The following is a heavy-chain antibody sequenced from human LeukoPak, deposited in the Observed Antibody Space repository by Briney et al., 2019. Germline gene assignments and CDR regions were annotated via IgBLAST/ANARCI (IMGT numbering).Heavy chain of an antibody. CDR1: GYSFTNYW. J-gene: IGHJ4*02. V-gene: IGHV5-10-1*01. D-gene: IGHD5-12*01. Sequence: GESLKISCEGSGYSFTNYWISWVRQMPGKGLEWMGNIDPSDSYTNYSPSFQGHVTISADKSISTAYLQWSSLKASDTAMYYCARRGYRGYGPLGYWGQGTLVTVSS. CDR3: ARRGYRGYGPLGY. CDR2: IDPSDSYT.